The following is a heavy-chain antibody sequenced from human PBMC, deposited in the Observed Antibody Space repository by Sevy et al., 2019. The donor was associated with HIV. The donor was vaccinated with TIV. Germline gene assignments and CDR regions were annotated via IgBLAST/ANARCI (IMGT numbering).Heavy chain of an antibody. J-gene: IGHJ4*02. CDR3: AKDTSYYYERKYYFDY. CDR2: ISGSGGST. D-gene: IGHD3-10*01. CDR1: GFTFSSYA. Sequence: GGSLRLSCAASGFTFSSYAMSWVRQAPGKGLEWVSAISGSGGSTYYADSVKGRFTISRDNSKNTLYLQMNSLRAEDTAVYYCAKDTSYYYERKYYFDYWGQGTLVTVSS. V-gene: IGHV3-23*01.